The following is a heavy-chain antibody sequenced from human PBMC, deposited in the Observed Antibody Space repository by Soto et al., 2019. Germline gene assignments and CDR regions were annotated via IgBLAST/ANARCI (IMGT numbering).Heavy chain of an antibody. V-gene: IGHV3-74*01. CDR3: ARGVAGSGTANDY. CDR1: GFTFSSHW. Sequence: EVQLVESGGGLVQPGGSLRLSCAASGFTFSSHWMVWVRQAPGKGLVWVSRIIGDGSTTSYADCVKGRFTISRDNAENTMYLQMNSLGAEDPAVYYCARGVAGSGTANDYWGQGTLVTVSS. J-gene: IGHJ4*02. D-gene: IGHD6-19*01. CDR2: IIGDGSTT.